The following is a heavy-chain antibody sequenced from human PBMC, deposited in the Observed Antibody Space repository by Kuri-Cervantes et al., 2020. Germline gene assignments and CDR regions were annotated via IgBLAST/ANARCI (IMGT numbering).Heavy chain of an antibody. V-gene: IGHV2-26*01. J-gene: IGHJ2*01. CDR3: ARIVAGSGAEDWYFDL. CDR2: IFSNDEK. CDR1: GFSLSTSGMG. Sequence: SGPTLVKPTQTLTLTCTFSGFSLSTSGMGVSWIRQPPGKALEWLAHIFSNDEKSYSTSLKSRLTISKDTSKSQVVLTMTNMDPVDTATYYCARIVAGSGAEDWYFDLWGRGTLVTVSS. D-gene: IGHD6-19*01.